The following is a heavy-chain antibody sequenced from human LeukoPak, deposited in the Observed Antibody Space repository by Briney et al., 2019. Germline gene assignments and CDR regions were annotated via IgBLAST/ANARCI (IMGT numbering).Heavy chain of an antibody. CDR2: IIPIFGTA. CDR3: ARAQPSYSGSYLQGTVHDY. CDR1: GGTFSSYA. J-gene: IGHJ4*02. Sequence: SVKVSCKASGGTFSSYAISWVRQAPGQGLEWMGGIIPIFGTANYAQKFQGRVTITADESTSTAYMELSSLRSEDMAVYYCARAQPSYSGSYLQGTVHDYWGQGTLVTVSS. D-gene: IGHD1-26*01. V-gene: IGHV1-69*13.